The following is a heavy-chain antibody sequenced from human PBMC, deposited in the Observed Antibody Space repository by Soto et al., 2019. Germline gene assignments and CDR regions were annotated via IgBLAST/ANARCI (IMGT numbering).Heavy chain of an antibody. J-gene: IGHJ2*01. CDR2: IFYNGST. Sequence: QVQLQESGPGLVKPSQTLSLTCSVSGDPINRGGYFWSWIRQLPGKGLEWIGNIFYNGSTYYNPSLKSRVTISLDTSKSQFSLNLSSVTAADTAVYFCARDRYFDLWGRGTLVTVSS. CDR1: GDPINRGGYF. CDR3: ARDRYFDL. V-gene: IGHV4-31*03.